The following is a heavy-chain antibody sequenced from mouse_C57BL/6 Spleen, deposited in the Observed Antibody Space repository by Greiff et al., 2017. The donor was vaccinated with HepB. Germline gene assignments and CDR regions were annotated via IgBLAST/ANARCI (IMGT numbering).Heavy chain of an antibody. CDR1: GFSLSTSGMG. CDR3: ARGDYGSSPWYFDV. Sequence: ESGPGILQSSQTLSLTCSFSGFSLSTSGMGVSWIRQPSGKGLEWLALIYWDDDKRYNPSMKSRLTISKDTSRNQVFLKITSVDTADTATYYCARGDYGSSPWYFDVWGTGTTVTVSS. D-gene: IGHD1-1*01. V-gene: IGHV8-12*01. CDR2: IYWDDDK. J-gene: IGHJ1*03.